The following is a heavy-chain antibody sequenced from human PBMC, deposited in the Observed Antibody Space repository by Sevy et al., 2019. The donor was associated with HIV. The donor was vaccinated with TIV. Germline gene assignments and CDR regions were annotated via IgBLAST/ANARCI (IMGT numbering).Heavy chain of an antibody. V-gene: IGHV1-24*01. CDR2: LDPGNGEI. D-gene: IGHD2-15*01. J-gene: IGHJ5*02. CDR1: GYSLRKLS. CDR3: ATVGLGYYSGSSYYQGDWFDP. Sequence: ASVKLSCKVFGYSLRKLSMHWVRQAPGKGLEWMGSLDPGNGEITYAQTLQGRVTMTEDTSTDTAYMELSSLTSEDTATYYCATVGLGYYSGSSYYQGDWFDPWGQGTLVTVSS.